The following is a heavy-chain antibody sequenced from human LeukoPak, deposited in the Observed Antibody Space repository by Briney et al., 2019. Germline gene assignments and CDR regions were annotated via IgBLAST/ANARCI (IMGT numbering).Heavy chain of an antibody. D-gene: IGHD2-21*02. CDR2: ISGSSGST. CDR1: GFTFSSYA. CDR3: AKDLAQVVTATDY. Sequence: GGSLRLSCAASGFTFSSYAMSWVRQAPGKGLEWVSGISGSSGSTYYADSAKGRFTISRDNSKNTLYLQMNSLRAEDTAVYYCAKDLAQVVTATDYWGQGTLVTVSS. J-gene: IGHJ4*02. V-gene: IGHV3-23*01.